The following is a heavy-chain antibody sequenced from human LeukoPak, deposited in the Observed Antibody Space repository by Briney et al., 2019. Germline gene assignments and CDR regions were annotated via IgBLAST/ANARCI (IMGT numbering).Heavy chain of an antibody. D-gene: IGHD6-13*01. CDR1: GFTVSSNY. Sequence: GSLRLSCAASGFTVSSNYMSWVRQPPGKGLEWIGEIYHSGSTNYNPSLKSRVTISVDKSKNQFSLKLSFVTAADTAVYYCARDSRDSRSGSSLANWGQGTLVTVSS. CDR2: IYHSGST. J-gene: IGHJ4*02. V-gene: IGHV4-4*02. CDR3: ARDSRDSRSGSSLAN.